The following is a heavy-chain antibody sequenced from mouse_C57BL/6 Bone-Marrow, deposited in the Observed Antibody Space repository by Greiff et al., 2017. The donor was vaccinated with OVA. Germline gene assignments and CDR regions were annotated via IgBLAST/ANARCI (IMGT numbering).Heavy chain of an antibody. Sequence: VQLQQSGPELVKPGASVKISCKASGYTFTDYYMNWVKQSHGKSLEWIGDINPNNGGTSYNQKFKGKATLTVDKSSSTAYMELRSLTSEDSAVHYCARGGYFDVWGTGTTVTVSS. J-gene: IGHJ1*03. CDR2: INPNNGGT. V-gene: IGHV1-26*01. CDR3: ARGGYFDV. CDR1: GYTFTDYY.